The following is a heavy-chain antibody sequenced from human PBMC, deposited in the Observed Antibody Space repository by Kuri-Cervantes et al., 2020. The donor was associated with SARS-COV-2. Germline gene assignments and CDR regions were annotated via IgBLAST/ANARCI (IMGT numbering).Heavy chain of an antibody. J-gene: IGHJ6*01. CDR1: GYIFTSYD. V-gene: IGHV1-8*01. D-gene: IGHD6-13*01. CDR3: ARRFFGSSWYNYYYYGMDV. CDR2: MNPNSGNT. Sequence: ASVKDSCKSSGYIFTSYDINWVRQATAQGLEGMGWMNPNSGNTGYAQKFQGRVTMTRNTSISTAYMELSSLRSEDTAVYYCARRFFGSSWYNYYYYGMDVWGQGTTVTVSS.